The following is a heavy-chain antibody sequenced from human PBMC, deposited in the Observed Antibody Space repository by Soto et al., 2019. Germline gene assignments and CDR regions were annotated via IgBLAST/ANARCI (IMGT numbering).Heavy chain of an antibody. J-gene: IGHJ4*01. V-gene: IGHV4-39*02. CDR3: ARDFHRQY. Sequence: TSDCPDLACTSCSGGVRISGFAVGLIRQRPGKGLELIGSIYYSGSTYYNPSLKSRVTISVDTSKNQFSLKLSSVTAADTAVYYCARDFHRQYWGQGTLVIFSS. CDR1: SGGVRISGFA. CDR2: IYYSGST.